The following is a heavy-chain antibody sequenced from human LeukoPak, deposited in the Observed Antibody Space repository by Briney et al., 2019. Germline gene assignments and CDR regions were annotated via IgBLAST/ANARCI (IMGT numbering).Heavy chain of an antibody. Sequence: PGRSLRLSCAASGFTFSSYAMHWVCQAPGKGLEWVAVISYDGSNKYYADSVKGRFTISRDNSKNTLYLQMNSLRAEDTAVYYCAREPSYSGSQTISWGQGTLVTLSS. J-gene: IGHJ4*02. D-gene: IGHD1-26*01. V-gene: IGHV3-30*04. CDR3: AREPSYSGSQTIS. CDR2: ISYDGSNK. CDR1: GFTFSSYA.